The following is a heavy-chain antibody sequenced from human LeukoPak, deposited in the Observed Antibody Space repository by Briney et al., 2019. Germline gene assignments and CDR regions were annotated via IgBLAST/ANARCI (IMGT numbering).Heavy chain of an antibody. CDR3: ARGSQSTWGFFAY. J-gene: IGHJ4*02. D-gene: IGHD1-1*01. CDR2: IWYDGSNE. Sequence: GGSLRLSCAASGFTFSNYGMHWVRQAPGKGLQWVAVIWYDGSNEYYTGSVKGRFTISRDNAHNTLYLQMNSLRAEDTAVYYCARGSQSTWGFFAYWGQGTRVTVSP. CDR1: GFTFSNYG. V-gene: IGHV3-33*01.